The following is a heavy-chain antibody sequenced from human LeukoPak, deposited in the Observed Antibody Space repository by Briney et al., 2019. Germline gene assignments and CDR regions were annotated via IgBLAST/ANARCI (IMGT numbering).Heavy chain of an antibody. CDR3: ARTGYSSSWSLDY. Sequence: SETLSLTCSVSGYSISSGYYWGWIRQPPGKGLEWIGSIYHSGSTYYNPSLESRVTISVDMSKNQFSLKLGSVTAADTAVYYCARTGYSSSWSLDYWGQGTLVTVSS. CDR1: GYSISSGYY. CDR2: IYHSGST. V-gene: IGHV4-38-2*02. J-gene: IGHJ4*02. D-gene: IGHD6-13*01.